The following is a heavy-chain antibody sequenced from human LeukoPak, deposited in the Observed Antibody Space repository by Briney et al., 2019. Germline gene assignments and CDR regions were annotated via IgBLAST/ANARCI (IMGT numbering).Heavy chain of an antibody. Sequence: PGRSLRLSCAASGFTFSSYGMHWVRQAPGKGLEWVAVISYDGSNKYYADSVKGRFTISRDNSKSTLYLQMNSLRAEDTAVYYCAKEFSDTAMDDYWGQGTLVTVSS. CDR1: GFTFSSYG. J-gene: IGHJ4*02. CDR3: AKEFSDTAMDDY. CDR2: ISYDGSNK. D-gene: IGHD5-18*01. V-gene: IGHV3-30*18.